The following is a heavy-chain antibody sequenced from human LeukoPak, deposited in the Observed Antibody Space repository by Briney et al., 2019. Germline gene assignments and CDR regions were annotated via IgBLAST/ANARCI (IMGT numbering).Heavy chain of an antibody. D-gene: IGHD1-26*01. CDR3: AKDPSVGGTAEYFQH. V-gene: IGHV3-23*01. J-gene: IGHJ1*01. Sequence: GGSLRLSCAASGFTYSSYAMSWVRQAPGKGLEWVSVISGSGGSTYYADSVKGRFTISRDNSKNTLFLQMNSLRAEDTAVYYCAKDPSVGGTAEYFQHWGQGTLVTVSS. CDR1: GFTYSSYA. CDR2: ISGSGGST.